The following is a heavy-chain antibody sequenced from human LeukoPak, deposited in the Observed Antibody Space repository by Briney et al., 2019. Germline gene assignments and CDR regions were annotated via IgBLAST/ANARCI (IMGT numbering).Heavy chain of an antibody. D-gene: IGHD1-26*01. CDR1: GFTFSSYA. J-gene: IGHJ4*02. CDR2: ISGGGGST. V-gene: IGHV3-23*01. CDR3: ARERGRGRDSPWFDY. Sequence: RGSLRLSCAASGFTFSSYAMSWVRQAPGKGLEWVSGISGGGGSTYYADSVKGRFTISRDNSKNTLDLQMTGLRAEDTAVYYCARERGRGRDSPWFDYWGQGTLVTVSS.